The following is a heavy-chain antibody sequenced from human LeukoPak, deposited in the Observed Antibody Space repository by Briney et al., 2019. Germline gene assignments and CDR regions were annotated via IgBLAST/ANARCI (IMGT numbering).Heavy chain of an antibody. CDR2: ISSSSSYI. CDR1: AFTFSSYS. CDR3: ARDPAMAYYYYGMDV. J-gene: IGHJ6*04. V-gene: IGHV3-21*01. D-gene: IGHD5-18*01. Sequence: PGGSLRLSCAASAFTFSSYSMNWVRQAPGKGLEWVSSISSSSSYIYYADSVKGRFTISRDNAKNSLYLQMNSLRAEDTAVYYCARDPAMAYYYYGMDVWGKGTTVTVSS.